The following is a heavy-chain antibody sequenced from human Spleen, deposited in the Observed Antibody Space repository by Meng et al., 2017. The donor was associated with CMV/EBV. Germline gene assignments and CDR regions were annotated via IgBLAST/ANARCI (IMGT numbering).Heavy chain of an antibody. D-gene: IGHD1-1*01. Sequence: LPCAVSGLPFSTYWMSWVRQAPGKRLEWVASIKEDGSEKYYVDSQQGRFTASRDNTRNLLFLQMTSLRAEDTAVYYCTRDHWRDFDYWGQGTLVTVSS. CDR2: IKEDGSEK. CDR1: GLPFSTYW. J-gene: IGHJ4*02. V-gene: IGHV3-7*01. CDR3: TRDHWRDFDY.